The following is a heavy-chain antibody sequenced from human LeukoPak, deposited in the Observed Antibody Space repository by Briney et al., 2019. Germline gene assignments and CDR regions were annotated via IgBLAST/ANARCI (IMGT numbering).Heavy chain of an antibody. J-gene: IGHJ2*01. Sequence: SETLSLTCTVSGGSISSSSYYWGWIRQPPGKGLEWIGSIYYSGSTYYNPSLKSRVTISVDTSKNQFSLKLSSVTAADRAIYYCARQQGRAQLPYLSYWYFDLWGRGTLVTVSS. V-gene: IGHV4-39*01. CDR3: ARQQGRAQLPYLSYWYFDL. CDR2: IYYSGST. D-gene: IGHD2-2*01. CDR1: GGSISSSSYY.